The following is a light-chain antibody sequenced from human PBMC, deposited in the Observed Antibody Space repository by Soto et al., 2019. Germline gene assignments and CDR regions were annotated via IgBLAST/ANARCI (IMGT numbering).Light chain of an antibody. CDR3: QQSYSAPYT. Sequence: DIQMTQSPSSLSASVGDRVNITCRASQTISTYLNWYQQKPGKAPNLLLYGASRLHRGVPSRFSGSGSGTDFTLTFSSLQPEDFATFYCQQSYSAPYTFGQGTKLEIK. CDR1: QTISTY. J-gene: IGKJ2*01. V-gene: IGKV1-39*01. CDR2: GAS.